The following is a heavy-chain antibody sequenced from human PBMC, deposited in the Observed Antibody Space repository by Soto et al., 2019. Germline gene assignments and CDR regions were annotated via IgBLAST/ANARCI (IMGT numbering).Heavy chain of an antibody. V-gene: IGHV1-69*01. CDR3: ARVVILVPTAAPHYYAHMDV. D-gene: IGHD2-2*01. CDR1: GGTFSNYA. J-gene: IGHJ6*04. CDR2: IIAIVGTG. Sequence: QVQLVQSGAEVRKPGSSVTVSCKASGGTFSNYAISWVRQAPGQGLEWMGGIIAIVGTGSYAQKFQGRVTVTAAEPMTTAYMELSSLRFQDTAVYYCARVVILVPTAAPHYYAHMDVWGSATTVTVSS.